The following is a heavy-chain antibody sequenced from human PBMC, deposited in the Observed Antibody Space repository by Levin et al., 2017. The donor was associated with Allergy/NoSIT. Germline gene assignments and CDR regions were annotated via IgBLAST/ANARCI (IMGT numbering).Heavy chain of an antibody. V-gene: IGHV3-7*01. CDR1: GFTFSTYW. CDR2: IKQDGSEE. J-gene: IGHJ4*02. Sequence: GESLKISCAASGFTFSTYWMSWVRQAPGKGLEWVANIKQDGSEEYYVDSVKGRFTISRDNAKNSLFLQMNSLRAEDTAVYSCARVRGGRADYWGQGTLVTVSS. CDR3: ARVRGGRADY. D-gene: IGHD3-10*01.